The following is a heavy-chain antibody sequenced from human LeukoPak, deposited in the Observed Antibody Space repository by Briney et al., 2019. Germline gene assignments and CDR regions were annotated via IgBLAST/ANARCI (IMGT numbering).Heavy chain of an antibody. CDR3: ARDNGGWFDT. CDR2: IKQGGREE. CDR1: EFIFSDYW. D-gene: IGHD3-10*01. V-gene: IGHV3-7*03. J-gene: IGHJ5*02. Sequence: GGSLRLSCVASEFIFSDYWMSWVRQAPGKGLEWVANIKQGGREEKYVSSVKGRFAISRDDARSTLYLQMDSLSGDDTAVYYSARDNGGWFDTWGRGTLVTVSS.